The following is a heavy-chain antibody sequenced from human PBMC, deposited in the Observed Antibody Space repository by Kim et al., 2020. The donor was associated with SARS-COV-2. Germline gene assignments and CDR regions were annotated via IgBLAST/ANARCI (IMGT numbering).Heavy chain of an antibody. J-gene: IGHJ4*02. Sequence: GGSLRLSCVASGFTFSNYGMTWVRQAPGGGLGWVSGISGSGDITAYADSVKGRVTISRDNSKNTLYLQMSSLRAGDTAIYYCANPRQPDYWGQGTLVTVS. CDR1: GFTFSNYG. D-gene: IGHD6-13*01. CDR3: ANPRQPDY. V-gene: IGHV3-23*01. CDR2: ISGSGDIT.